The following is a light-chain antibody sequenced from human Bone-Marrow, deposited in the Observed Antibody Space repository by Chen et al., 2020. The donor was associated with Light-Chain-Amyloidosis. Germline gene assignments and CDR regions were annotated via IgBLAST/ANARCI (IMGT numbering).Light chain of an antibody. Sequence: SHELTQPPSVSVSPGQTARITCSGDDLPTKYAYWYQQKPGQAPVLVIHRDTERPSGISERFSGSSSGTTATLTISGVQAEDEADDHCQSADSSGTYEVIFGGGTKLTVL. CDR2: RDT. V-gene: IGLV3-25*03. CDR3: QSADSSGTYEVI. J-gene: IGLJ2*01. CDR1: DLPTKY.